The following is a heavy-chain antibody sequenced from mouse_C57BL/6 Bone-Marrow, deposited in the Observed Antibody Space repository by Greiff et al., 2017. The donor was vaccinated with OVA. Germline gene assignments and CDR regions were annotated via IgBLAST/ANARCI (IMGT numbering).Heavy chain of an antibody. Sequence: QVQLQQSGAELARPGASVKLSCKASGYTFTSYGISWVKQRTGQGLEWIGEIYPRSGNTYYNEKFKGKATLTADKSSSTAYMDLRSLTTGDSAVYFCARYYYGSSTAGCAYWGKGTLVTVSA. D-gene: IGHD1-1*01. CDR2: IYPRSGNT. V-gene: IGHV1-81*01. J-gene: IGHJ3*01. CDR1: GYTFTSYG. CDR3: ARYYYGSSTAGCAY.